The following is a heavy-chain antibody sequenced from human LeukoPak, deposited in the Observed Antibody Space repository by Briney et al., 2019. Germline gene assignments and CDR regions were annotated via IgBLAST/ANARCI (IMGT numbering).Heavy chain of an antibody. D-gene: IGHD2/OR15-2a*01. Sequence: GGSLRLSCEASGFDFDNYWMTWVRQAPGKGLEWVANMNQDGSEQYYVDSVKGRFTISRDNSKNTLFLQMNNLRAEDTAKYYCAKSLLTTAAGTGRAFDIWGQGTMVTVSS. J-gene: IGHJ3*02. CDR1: GFDFDNYW. CDR3: AKSLLTTAAGTGRAFDI. V-gene: IGHV3-7*03. CDR2: MNQDGSEQ.